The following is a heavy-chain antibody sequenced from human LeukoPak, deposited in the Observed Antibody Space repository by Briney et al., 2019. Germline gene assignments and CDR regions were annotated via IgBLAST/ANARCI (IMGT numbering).Heavy chain of an antibody. CDR3: AKDIDWGRFDV. CDR2: VSPSGDIT. CDR1: GFTFSSHG. Sequence: GGSLRLSCAASGFTFSSHGMGWVRQAPGMGLEWVSGVSPSGDITYYADSVKGRFAISRDNSRNTVYFQLNSLRADDTAVYYCAKDIDWGRFDVWGRGTLVTVSS. V-gene: IGHV3-23*01. J-gene: IGHJ2*01. D-gene: IGHD7-27*01.